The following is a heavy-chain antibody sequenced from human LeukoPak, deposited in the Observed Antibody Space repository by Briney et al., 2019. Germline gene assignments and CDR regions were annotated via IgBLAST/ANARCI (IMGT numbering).Heavy chain of an antibody. CDR2: ISNDGSTT. V-gene: IGHV3-74*03. CDR1: GFTFSSYW. CDR3: ARAQGYCSGGSCLDMGY. J-gene: IGHJ4*02. D-gene: IGHD2-15*01. Sequence: GGSLRLSCAASGFTFSSYWMHWVRQAPGKGLVWGSRISNDGSTTTYEDSVKGRLTISRDNAKNTLYLQMDSLRADDTAVCYCARAQGYCSGGSCLDMGYWGQGTLVSVSS.